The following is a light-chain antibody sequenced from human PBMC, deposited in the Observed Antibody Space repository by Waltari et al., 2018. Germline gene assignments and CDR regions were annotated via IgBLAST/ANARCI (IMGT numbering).Light chain of an antibody. CDR3: AAWDDSLNGPV. CDR1: SSNIATNT. Sequence: QSVLTQPPSASGTPGQWVTIPCSGSSSNIATNTVTWYQQPPGTAPKLLIYSNKQRPSGVPDRFSGSKSGTSASLAISGLQSEDEADYYCAAWDDSLNGPVFGGGTKLTVL. CDR2: SNK. V-gene: IGLV1-44*01. J-gene: IGLJ3*02.